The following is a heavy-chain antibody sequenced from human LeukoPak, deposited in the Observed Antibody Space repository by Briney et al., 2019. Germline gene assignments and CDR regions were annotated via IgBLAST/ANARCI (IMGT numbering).Heavy chain of an antibody. J-gene: IGHJ3*02. D-gene: IGHD4-11*01. CDR1: GFTVSSNY. CDR2: IYSGGST. Sequence: PGGSLRLSCAASGFTVSSNYMSWVRQAPGKGLEWVSVIYSGGSTYYADSVKGSFTISRDNSKNTLYLQMNSLRAEDTAVYYCARVSSNPDDAFDIWGQGTMVTVSS. CDR3: ARVSSNPDDAFDI. V-gene: IGHV3-66*01.